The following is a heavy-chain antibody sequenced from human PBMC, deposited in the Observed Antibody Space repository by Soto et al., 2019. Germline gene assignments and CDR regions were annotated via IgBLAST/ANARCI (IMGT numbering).Heavy chain of an antibody. CDR1: GFAFRSYG. V-gene: IGHV3-30*18. CDR2: ISNDGNKE. D-gene: IGHD2-21*02. J-gene: IGHJ6*02. Sequence: QVQLVESGGGVVQPGRSLTLSCATSGFAFRSYGMHWVRQAPGKGLEWLAVISNDGNKEFFADSMKGRLTLSRDNARNTVYLQINNLRAEDTAVYFCGKDTLDCSGGDCPLYYYYGMDVWGQGTTVAVSS. CDR3: GKDTLDCSGGDCPLYYYYGMDV.